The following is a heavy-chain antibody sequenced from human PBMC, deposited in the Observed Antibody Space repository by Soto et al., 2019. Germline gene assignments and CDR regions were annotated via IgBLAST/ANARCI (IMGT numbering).Heavy chain of an antibody. CDR3: ASADDSNPGEYYYCCGMDV. CDR1: GGSISSGDYY. V-gene: IGHV4-30-4*01. J-gene: IGHJ6*02. D-gene: IGHD4-4*01. CDR2: IYYSGST. Sequence: VQLQESGPGLVKPSQTLSLTCTVSGGSISSGDYYWSWIRQPPGKGLVWIGYIYYSGSTYYNPSLKSRVTITVNTSKNHFSLKLSSVTAADTAVYYCASADDSNPGEYYYCCGMDVWGQGTTVTVSS.